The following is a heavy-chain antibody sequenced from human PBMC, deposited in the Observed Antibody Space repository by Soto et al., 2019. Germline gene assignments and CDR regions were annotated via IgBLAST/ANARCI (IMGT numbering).Heavy chain of an antibody. J-gene: IGHJ4*02. CDR1: GFTFSSYS. Sequence: PGGSLRLSCAASGFTFSSYSMNWVRQATGKGMEWVSSISSSSSYIYYAASLTGRFTISRDNAKNSLDLQLNSLRAEDTAVYYCARYCLFVAAAGSLAYWGQGTLVTAPQ. CDR2: ISSSSSYI. V-gene: IGHV3-21*01. D-gene: IGHD6-13*01. CDR3: ARYCLFVAAAGSLAY.